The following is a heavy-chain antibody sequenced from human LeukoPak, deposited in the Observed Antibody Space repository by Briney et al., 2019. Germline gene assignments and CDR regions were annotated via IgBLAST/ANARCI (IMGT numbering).Heavy chain of an antibody. CDR1: GFTFSSYS. Sequence: GGSLRLSCAASGFTFSSYSMNWVRQAPGKGLEWVSSISSSSSYIYYAASVRGRFTISRDNAKNSLYLQMNSLRAEDTAVYYCARVHGGHSSSWYGVVAFDIWGQGTMVTVSS. CDR2: ISSSSSYI. CDR3: ARVHGGHSSSWYGVVAFDI. V-gene: IGHV3-21*01. J-gene: IGHJ3*02. D-gene: IGHD6-13*01.